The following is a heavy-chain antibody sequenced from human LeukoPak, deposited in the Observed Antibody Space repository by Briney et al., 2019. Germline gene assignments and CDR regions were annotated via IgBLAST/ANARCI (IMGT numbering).Heavy chain of an antibody. V-gene: IGHV4-34*01. CDR3: ARLITMVRGVITLFDY. Sequence: PSETLSLTCAVYGGSFTTYYWSWIRQPPGKGLEWIGSIYYSGSTYYNPSLKSRVTISVDTSKNQFSLKLSSVTAADTAVYYCARLITMVRGVITLFDYWGQGTLVTVSS. CDR1: GGSFTTYY. D-gene: IGHD3-10*01. CDR2: IYYSGST. J-gene: IGHJ4*02.